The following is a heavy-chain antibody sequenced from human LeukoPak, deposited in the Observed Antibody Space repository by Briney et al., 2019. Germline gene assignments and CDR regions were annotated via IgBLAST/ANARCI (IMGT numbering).Heavy chain of an antibody. Sequence: GGSLRLSCAAPGFTFSSYWMSWVRQAPGKGLEWVANIKQDGSEKYYVDSVKGRFTISRDNAKNSLYLQMNSLRAEDTAVYYCARDRRGPWSGYLVYWGQGTLVTVSS. CDR1: GFTFSSYW. CDR2: IKQDGSEK. D-gene: IGHD3-3*01. J-gene: IGHJ4*02. V-gene: IGHV3-7*01. CDR3: ARDRRGPWSGYLVY.